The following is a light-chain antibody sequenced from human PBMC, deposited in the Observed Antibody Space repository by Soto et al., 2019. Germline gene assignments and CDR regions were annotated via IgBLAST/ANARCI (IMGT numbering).Light chain of an antibody. CDR3: CSYAGSNNLI. CDR1: SSDIGAYNY. V-gene: IGLV2-8*01. CDR2: EVS. Sequence: QSALTQPPSASGSPGQSVTISCTGTSSDIGAYNYVSWYQQYPGKAPELMIFEVSKRPSGVPDRFSGSKSGNTASLTVSGLQAEDEADYYCCSYAGSNNLIFGTGTKLTVL. J-gene: IGLJ1*01.